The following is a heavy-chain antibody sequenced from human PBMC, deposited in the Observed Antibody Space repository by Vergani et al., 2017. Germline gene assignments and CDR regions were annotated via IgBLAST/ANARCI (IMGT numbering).Heavy chain of an antibody. CDR2: IHSSGTT. D-gene: IGHD3-10*01. Sequence: QVQLHESGPGLVKPSQTLSLTCTVSGGSITSGSFYWSWLRQPAGKGLEWIGRIHSSGTTNYNPSLKSRVTLSVDTSKNQLSLRMTSVTAADTAVYYCARDSCTSELRGVYWFDTWGQGTLVSVSS. CDR1: GGSITSGSFY. CDR3: ARDSCTSELRGVYWFDT. J-gene: IGHJ5*02. V-gene: IGHV4-61*02.